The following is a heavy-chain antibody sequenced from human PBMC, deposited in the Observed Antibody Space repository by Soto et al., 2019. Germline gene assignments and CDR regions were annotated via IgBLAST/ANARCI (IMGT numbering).Heavy chain of an antibody. CDR1: GYTFTGYY. J-gene: IGHJ1*01. Sequence: ASVKVSCKASGYTFTGYYMHWVRQAPGQGLEWMGWINPNSGGTNYAQKFQGRVTITADDSQSTVYMELSSLKSDDTAVYFCARGVDVMAKYEHWGQGSLVTVSS. CDR3: ARGVDVMAKYEH. V-gene: IGHV1-2*02. D-gene: IGHD5-12*01. CDR2: INPNSGGT.